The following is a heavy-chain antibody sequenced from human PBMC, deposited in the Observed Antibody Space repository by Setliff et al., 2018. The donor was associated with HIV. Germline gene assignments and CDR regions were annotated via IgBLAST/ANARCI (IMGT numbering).Heavy chain of an antibody. J-gene: IGHJ5*02. Sequence: SETLSLTCTVSGGSISSYYGSWIRQSAGKGLEWIGRIYSSGSTNYNPSLKSRVTIPVDTSKNQFSLQLSSVTSADTAEDYCARQGGGRVAIFGVSGGWFDPWGQGTLVTVSS. CDR2: IYSSGST. CDR1: GGSISSYY. CDR3: ARQGGGRVAIFGVSGGWFDP. V-gene: IGHV4-4*07. D-gene: IGHD3-3*01.